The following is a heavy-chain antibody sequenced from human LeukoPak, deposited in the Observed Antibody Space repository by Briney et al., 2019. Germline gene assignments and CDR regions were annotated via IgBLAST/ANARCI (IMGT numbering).Heavy chain of an antibody. D-gene: IGHD3-16*01. CDR2: IKQDGSEK. CDR1: GFTFSNYW. J-gene: IGHJ4*02. Sequence: PGGSLRLSCAASGFTFSNYWMSWVRQAPGKGLEWVASIKQDGSEKYYVDSVKGRFTISRDNAKNSLYLQMNSLRAEDTAVYFCAGGKSCASWGQGTLVTVSS. CDR3: AGGKSCAS. V-gene: IGHV3-7*01.